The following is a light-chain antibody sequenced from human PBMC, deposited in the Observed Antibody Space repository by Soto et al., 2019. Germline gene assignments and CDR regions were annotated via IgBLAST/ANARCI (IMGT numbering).Light chain of an antibody. CDR1: SSDVGNYNL. CDR3: CSFALRSTLI. J-gene: IGLJ2*01. CDR2: EGG. V-gene: IGLV2-23*01. Sequence: QSVLTQPASVSGSPGQSITISCTGTSSDVGNYNLVSWYQQYPGKAPKLMIYEGGKRPSGVSNRFSGSKSGNTASLTISGLQAVDEADYYCCSFALRSTLIFGGGTKLTVL.